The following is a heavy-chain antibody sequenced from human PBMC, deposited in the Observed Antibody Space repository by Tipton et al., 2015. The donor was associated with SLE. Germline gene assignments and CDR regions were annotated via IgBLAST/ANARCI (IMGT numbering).Heavy chain of an antibody. CDR3: AKDRGRYGYKFFDC. J-gene: IGHJ4*02. CDR2: ITGSGDYT. CDR1: GFTFSSFG. D-gene: IGHD5-24*01. V-gene: IGHV3-23*01. Sequence: SLRLSCAASGFTFSSFGMSWVRQAPGKGLEWVSAITGSGDYTYYADSVKGRFTISRDNSKKILYLQMNSLRAEDTAVYYCAKDRGRYGYKFFDCWGQGTLVTVSS.